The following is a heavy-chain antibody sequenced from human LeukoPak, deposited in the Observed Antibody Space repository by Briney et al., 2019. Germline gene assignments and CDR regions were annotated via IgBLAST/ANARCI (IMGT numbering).Heavy chain of an antibody. V-gene: IGHV1-8*03. Sequence: ASVKVSCKTSGYIFIDYEINWVRQATGQGLEWMGWMSPKSGDTGYEQKFQGRVTITRDSSISTVYMELSSLRSDDTALYYCARGRYKDVWGKGTTVTVSS. CDR2: MSPKSGDT. CDR1: GYIFIDYE. CDR3: ARGRYKDV. J-gene: IGHJ6*03.